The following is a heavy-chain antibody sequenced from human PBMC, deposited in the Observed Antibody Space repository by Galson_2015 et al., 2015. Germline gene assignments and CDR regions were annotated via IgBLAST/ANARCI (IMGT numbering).Heavy chain of an antibody. J-gene: IGHJ3*02. CDR2: ISSSGSTI. CDR3: ARIAVAGSDAFEI. V-gene: IGHV3-48*03. CDR1: GFTFSSYE. Sequence: SLRLSCAASGFTFSSYEMNWVRQAPGKGLEWVSYISSSGSTIYYADSVKGRFTISRDNAKNSLYLQMNSLRAEDTAVYYCARIAVAGSDAFEIWGQGTMVTVSS. D-gene: IGHD6-19*01.